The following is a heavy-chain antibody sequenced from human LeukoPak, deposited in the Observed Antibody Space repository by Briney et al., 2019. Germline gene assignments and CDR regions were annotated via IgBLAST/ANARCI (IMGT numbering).Heavy chain of an antibody. J-gene: IGHJ4*02. CDR3: ASDESGYDSSCSSRGFDY. CDR1: GGSISSYY. Sequence: SEPLSLTCTVSGGSISSYYWSWTRHPAGKGLEWIGRIYTSGSTNYNPSLKSRVTMSVYTSKHQFSLELNSVAAADTAVYCCASDESGYDSSCSSRGFDYWGQGTLVTVSS. CDR2: IYTSGST. D-gene: IGHD3-22*01. V-gene: IGHV4-4*07.